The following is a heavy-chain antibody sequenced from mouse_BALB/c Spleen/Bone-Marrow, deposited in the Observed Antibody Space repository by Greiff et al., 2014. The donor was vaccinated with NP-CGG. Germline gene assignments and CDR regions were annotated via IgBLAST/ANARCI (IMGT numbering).Heavy chain of an antibody. V-gene: IGHV1-9*01. Sequence: QVQLKESGAELMKPGASVGISCKATGYTFSSYWIEWVKQRPGHGLEWIGVILPGSGSINYNEKFKGKATFTADTSSNTAYMEVSSLTSEDSAVYYCARSGDYDENYWGQGTLVTVSA. J-gene: IGHJ3*01. CDR2: ILPGSGSI. CDR1: GYTFSSYW. D-gene: IGHD2-4*01. CDR3: ARSGDYDENY.